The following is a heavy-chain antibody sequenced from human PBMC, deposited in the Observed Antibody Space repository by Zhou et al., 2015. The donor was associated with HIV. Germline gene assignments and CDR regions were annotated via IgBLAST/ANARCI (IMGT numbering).Heavy chain of an antibody. D-gene: IGHD3-22*01. Sequence: QVQLVQSGAEVKKPGSSVKVSCKASGDTFSNYAMSWVRQAPGQGLEWMGGIIPMFATANYAQKFQGRVTITADESTSTAYMELSSLRSEDTAVYYCARDWGYYDSSGYFPXNWGQGTLVTVSS. CDR3: ARDWGYYDSSGYFPXN. CDR2: IIPMFATA. J-gene: IGHJ4*02. CDR1: GDTFSNYA. V-gene: IGHV1-69*12.